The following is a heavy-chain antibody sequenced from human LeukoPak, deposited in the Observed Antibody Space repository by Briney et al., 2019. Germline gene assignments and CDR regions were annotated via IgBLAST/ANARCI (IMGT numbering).Heavy chain of an antibody. CDR1: GGSISSYY. D-gene: IGHD6-19*01. CDR2: IYYSGST. Sequence: SETLSLTCTVSGGSISSYYWSWVRPPPGKGLEWIGYIYYSGSTNYNPSLKSRVTMSIDTSKNQFSLRLSSVTAADTAVYYCARGGSSGWPDYWGQGTLVTVSS. J-gene: IGHJ4*02. V-gene: IGHV4-59*01. CDR3: ARGGSSGWPDY.